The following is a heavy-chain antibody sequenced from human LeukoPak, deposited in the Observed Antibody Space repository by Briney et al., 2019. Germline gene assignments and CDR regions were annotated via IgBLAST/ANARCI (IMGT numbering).Heavy chain of an antibody. Sequence: SQTLSLTCTVSGGSISSGDYYWSWIRQPPGKGLEWIGYIYYSGSTYYNPSLKSRVTISVDTSKNQFSLKLSSVTAADTAVYYCARGPGVRRPFDYWGQGTLVTASS. CDR1: GGSISSGDYY. CDR3: ARGPGVRRPFDY. D-gene: IGHD1-1*01. V-gene: IGHV4-30-4*01. CDR2: IYYSGST. J-gene: IGHJ4*02.